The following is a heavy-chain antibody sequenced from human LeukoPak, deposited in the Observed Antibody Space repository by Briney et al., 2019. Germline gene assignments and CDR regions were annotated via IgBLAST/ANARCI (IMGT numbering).Heavy chain of an antibody. CDR3: ARDKDIVVVPAAEFDY. V-gene: IGHV3-23*01. CDR1: GFTFSSYA. D-gene: IGHD2-2*01. Sequence: GGSLRLSCAASGFTFSSYAMSWVRQAPGKGLEWVSAISGSGGSTYYADSVKGRFTISRDNSKNTLYLQMNSLRAEDTAVYYCARDKDIVVVPAAEFDYWGQGTLVTVSS. CDR2: ISGSGGST. J-gene: IGHJ4*02.